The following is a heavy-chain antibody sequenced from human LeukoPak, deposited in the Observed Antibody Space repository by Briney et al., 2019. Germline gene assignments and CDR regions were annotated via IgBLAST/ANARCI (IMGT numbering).Heavy chain of an antibody. V-gene: IGHV3-15*01. D-gene: IGHD3-10*01. J-gene: IGHJ4*02. CDR3: TTQVSYYYGSGSYYNGH. Sequence: PGGSLRLSCAASGFTFSNAWMSWVRQAPGKGLEWVGRIKSKTDGGTTDYAAPVKGRFTISRDDSKNTLYLQMNSLKTEDTAVYYCTTQVSYYYGSGSYYNGHWGQGTLVTVSS. CDR1: GFTFSNAW. CDR2: IKSKTDGGTT.